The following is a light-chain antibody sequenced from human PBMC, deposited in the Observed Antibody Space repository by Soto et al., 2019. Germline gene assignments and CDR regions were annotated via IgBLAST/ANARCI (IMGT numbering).Light chain of an antibody. CDR1: TSNVSNNF. CDR2: DDI. V-gene: IGLV1-51*01. Sequence: QSVLTQPPSVSAAPGQKVTISCSGTTSNVSNNFVSWYQQFPGKAPKLLIYDDIRRPSGIPDRFSASKSGTSATLGITGLQTGDEADYCCGSWDSSMTANVFGTGTKGTVL. J-gene: IGLJ1*01. CDR3: GSWDSSMTANV.